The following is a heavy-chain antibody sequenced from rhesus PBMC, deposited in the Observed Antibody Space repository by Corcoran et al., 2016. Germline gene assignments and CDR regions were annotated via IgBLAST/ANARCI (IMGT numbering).Heavy chain of an antibody. D-gene: IGHD5-24*01. CDR2: IYGNSAST. J-gene: IGHJ4*01. V-gene: IGHV4-143*01. CDR3: ARIYTVGTALFDY. Sequence: QVQLQESGPGLVKPSETLSLTCTVSGGSISGYYYWSWIRQPPGKGREWIGGIYGNSASTYYNPSLKSRVTISKATSKNQFSLKLRSVTAADTAVYYCARIYTVGTALFDYWGQGVLVTVSS. CDR1: GGSISGYYY.